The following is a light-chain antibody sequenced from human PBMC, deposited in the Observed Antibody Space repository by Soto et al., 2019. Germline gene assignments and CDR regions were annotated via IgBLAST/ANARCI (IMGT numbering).Light chain of an antibody. CDR1: QGVNRW. Sequence: DIQMTQSPSSVAASVGDRVTLTCRASQGVNRWLAWYQQKPGKAPKVLIYAASSLQSGVPSRFSGSGSGTDFTLTISSLQPEDFATYYCQQTNSFPRTFGQGPKVEI. CDR3: QQTNSFPRT. CDR2: AAS. J-gene: IGKJ1*01. V-gene: IGKV1-12*01.